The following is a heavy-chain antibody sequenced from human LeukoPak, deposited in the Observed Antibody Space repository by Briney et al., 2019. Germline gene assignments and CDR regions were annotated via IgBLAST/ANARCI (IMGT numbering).Heavy chain of an antibody. CDR3: ESDYHCSGSTFDY. V-gene: IGHV4-4*02. J-gene: IGHJ4*02. Sequence: SETLSLTSAVSGGSISSSNWWSWVRQPPGKGLEWIGEIYLSGSTNYNPSLKSRVTISVDKSKNQFSLKLSFVTAADTAVYYCESDYHCSGSTFDYWGQGTLVTVSS. CDR1: GGSISSSNW. D-gene: IGHD3-10*01. CDR2: IYLSGST.